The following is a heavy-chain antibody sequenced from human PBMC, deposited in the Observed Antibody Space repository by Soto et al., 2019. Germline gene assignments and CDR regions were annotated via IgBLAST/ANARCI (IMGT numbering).Heavy chain of an antibody. J-gene: IGHJ3*02. D-gene: IGHD3-10*01. CDR2: INHSGST. V-gene: IGHV4-34*01. CDR3: ARYVRGKAFDI. CDR1: GGSFSGYY. Sequence: QVQLQQWGAGLLKPSETLSLTCAVYGGSFSGYYWSWIRQPPGKGLEWIGEINHSGSTNYNPSLKSXXTXSXXRSKTQFSLKLSSVTAADTAVYSCARYVRGKAFDIWGQGTMVTVSS.